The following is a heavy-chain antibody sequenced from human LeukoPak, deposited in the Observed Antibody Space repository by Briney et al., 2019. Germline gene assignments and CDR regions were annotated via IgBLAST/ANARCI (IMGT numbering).Heavy chain of an antibody. V-gene: IGHV3-23*01. D-gene: IGHD6-19*01. CDR1: GFTFSTYA. CDR2: VSYSGSAT. CDR3: AKGFSRDWYD. Sequence: PGGSLRLSCAASGFTFSTYAMSWVRQAPGKGLEWVSGVSYSGSATYYADSVRGRFTISRDNSKNTLYLQISSLRGEDTAVYYCAKGFSRDWYDWGQGTLVTVSS. J-gene: IGHJ4*02.